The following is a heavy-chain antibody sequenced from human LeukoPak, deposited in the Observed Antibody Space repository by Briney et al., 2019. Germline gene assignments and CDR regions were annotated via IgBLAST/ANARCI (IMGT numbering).Heavy chain of an antibody. CDR1: GYTFTGYY. J-gene: IGHJ5*02. V-gene: IGHV1-2*02. Sequence: ASVKVSCKASGYTFTGYYMHWVRQAPGQGLEWMGWINPNSGDTNYAQKFQGRVTMTRDTSISTAYMELCRLRSADTAGYFCARSRVPDAHNWFDPWGQGTLVTVSS. D-gene: IGHD2-2*01. CDR2: INPNSGDT. CDR3: ARSRVPDAHNWFDP.